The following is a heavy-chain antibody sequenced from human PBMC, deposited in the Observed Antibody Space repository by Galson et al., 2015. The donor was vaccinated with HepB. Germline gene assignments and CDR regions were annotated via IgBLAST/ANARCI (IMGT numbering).Heavy chain of an antibody. V-gene: IGHV3-33*01. CDR3: ARDTGVGATDY. Sequence: SLRLSCAASGFTFSSYGMHWVRQAPGKGLEWVAVIWYDGSNKYYADSVKGRFTISRDNSKNTLYLQMNSLRAEDTAVYYCARDTGVGATDYWGQGTLVTVSS. D-gene: IGHD1-26*01. J-gene: IGHJ4*02. CDR2: IWYDGSNK. CDR1: GFTFSSYG.